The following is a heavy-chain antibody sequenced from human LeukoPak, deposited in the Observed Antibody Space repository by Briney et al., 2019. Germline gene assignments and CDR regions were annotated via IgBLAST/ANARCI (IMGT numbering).Heavy chain of an antibody. J-gene: IGHJ3*02. CDR2: ISAYNGNT. V-gene: IGHV1-18*04. Sequence: ASVKVSCKASGYTFTGYYMHWVRQAPGQGLEWMGWISAYNGNTNYAQKLQGRVTMTTDTSTSTAYMELRSLRSDDTAVYYCARVVSGRWSAFDIWGQGTMVTVSS. CDR1: GYTFTGYY. CDR3: ARVVSGRWSAFDI. D-gene: IGHD1-20*01.